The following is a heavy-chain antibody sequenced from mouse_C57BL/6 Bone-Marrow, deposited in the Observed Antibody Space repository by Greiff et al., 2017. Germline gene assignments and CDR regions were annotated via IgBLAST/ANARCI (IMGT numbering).Heavy chain of an antibody. CDR1: GYSITSGYY. Sequence: EESGPGLVKPSQSLSLTCSVTGYSITSGYYWNWIRQFPGNKLEWMGYISYDGSNNYNPSLKNRIAITRDTSKNQFFLKLNSVTTEDTAAYYCAYSNFYYAMDYWGQGTSVTVSS. J-gene: IGHJ4*01. CDR2: ISYDGSN. D-gene: IGHD2-5*01. V-gene: IGHV3-6*01. CDR3: AYSNFYYAMDY.